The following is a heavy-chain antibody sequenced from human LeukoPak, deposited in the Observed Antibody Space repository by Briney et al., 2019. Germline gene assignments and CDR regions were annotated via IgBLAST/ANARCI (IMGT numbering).Heavy chain of an antibody. CDR2: IYYSGST. CDR3: ARGDSSASFDD. J-gene: IGHJ4*02. D-gene: IGHD3-22*01. V-gene: IGHV4-59*08. Sequence: SETLSLTCTVSGGSISSYYWSWIRQPPGKGLEWIGYIYYSGSTNYNPSLKSRVTTSVDTSKNQFSLELSSVTAADTAVYYCARGDSSASFDDWGQGALVTVSS. CDR1: GGSISSYY.